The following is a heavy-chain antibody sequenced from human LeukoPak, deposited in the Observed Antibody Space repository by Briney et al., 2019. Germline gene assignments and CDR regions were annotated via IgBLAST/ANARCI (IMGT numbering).Heavy chain of an antibody. CDR3: AGSRIGYSDSSGFFDS. V-gene: IGHV4-31*03. D-gene: IGHD3-22*01. Sequence: SETLSLTCTVSGGSISSGGYYWSWIRQHPGKGLEWIGYIHYSGSTYYSPSLKSRVTISVDTSKNQFSLELSSVTAADTAVYYCAGSRIGYSDSSGFFDSWGQGTLVTVSS. CDR2: IHYSGST. CDR1: GGSISSGGYY. J-gene: IGHJ4*02.